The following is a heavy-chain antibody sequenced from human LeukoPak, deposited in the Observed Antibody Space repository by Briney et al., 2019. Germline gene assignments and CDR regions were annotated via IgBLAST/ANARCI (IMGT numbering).Heavy chain of an antibody. J-gene: IGHJ4*02. V-gene: IGHV4-34*01. D-gene: IGHD5-12*01. CDR1: GGSFSGYY. CDR2: INHSGST. CDR3: AKDHRQEMATIHYFDY. Sequence: SETLSLTCAVYGGSFSGYYWSWIRQPPGKGLEWIGEINHSGSTNYNPSLKSRVTISVDTSKNQFSLKLSSVTAADTAVYYCAKDHRQEMATIHYFDYWGQGTLVTVSS.